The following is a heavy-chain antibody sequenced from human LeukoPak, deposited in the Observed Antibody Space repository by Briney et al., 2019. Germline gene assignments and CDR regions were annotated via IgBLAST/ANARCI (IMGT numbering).Heavy chain of an antibody. D-gene: IGHD3-10*01. CDR1: GFTFSSYA. J-gene: IGHJ4*02. V-gene: IGHV3-23*01. CDR2: ISGSGGST. Sequence: GGSLRLSCAASGFTFSSYAMSWVRQAPGKGLEWVSAISGSGGSTYYADSAKGRFTISRDNSKNTLYLQMNSLGAEDTAVYYCAKDLTMVRGVHDYWGQGTLVTVSS. CDR3: AKDLTMVRGVHDY.